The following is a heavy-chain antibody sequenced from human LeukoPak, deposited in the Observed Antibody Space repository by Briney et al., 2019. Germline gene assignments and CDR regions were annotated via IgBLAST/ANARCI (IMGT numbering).Heavy chain of an antibody. CDR1: GFTVSSNY. CDR3: ARESADYSNYYGMDV. J-gene: IGHJ6*02. Sequence: GGSLRLSCAASGFTVSSNYMSWVRQAPGKGLEWVSVIYSGGSTYYADSVKGRFTISRDNSKNTLYLQMNSLRAEDTAVYYCARESADYSNYYGMDVWGQGTTVTVSS. D-gene: IGHD4-11*01. CDR2: IYSGGST. V-gene: IGHV3-53*01.